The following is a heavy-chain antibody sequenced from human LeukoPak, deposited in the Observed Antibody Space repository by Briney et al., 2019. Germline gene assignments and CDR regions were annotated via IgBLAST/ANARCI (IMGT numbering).Heavy chain of an antibody. CDR3: ASSTEELAAVLDLG. V-gene: IGHV3-7*01. D-gene: IGHD5-24*01. J-gene: IGHJ4*02. CDR1: GFTFSTYW. Sequence: PGGSLRLSCAASGFTFSTYWMTWVRQAAGKGLEWVANINQDGFEKYYVGSVKGRFTISRDNAKNSLYLQMNSLRAEDTAVYYCASSTEELAAVLDLGWGQGTLVTVSS. CDR2: INQDGFEK.